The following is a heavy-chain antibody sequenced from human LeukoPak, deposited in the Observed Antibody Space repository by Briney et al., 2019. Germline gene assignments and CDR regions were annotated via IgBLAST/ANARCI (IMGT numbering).Heavy chain of an antibody. J-gene: IGHJ4*02. D-gene: IGHD3-22*01. V-gene: IGHV3-15*01. CDR2: VKCKTEDGTT. CDR1: GCIFSNAW. Sequence: RGGSVRLSCVSCGCIFSNAWMSGVRQAAGRGRDWVGCVKCKTEDGTTDSAVAVEGRSTISRDDSKNPLYPTMNSLKTEDTAVYYCTTEIYYYDSSGYYWYFDYWGQGTLVTVSS. CDR3: TTEIYYYDSSGYYWYFDY.